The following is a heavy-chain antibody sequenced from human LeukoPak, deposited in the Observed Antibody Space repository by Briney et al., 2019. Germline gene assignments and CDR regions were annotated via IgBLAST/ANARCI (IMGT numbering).Heavy chain of an antibody. D-gene: IGHD1-26*01. CDR3: ARQGAGGRAFDI. J-gene: IGHJ3*02. V-gene: IGHV4-39*01. CDR1: GGSISSSSYY. Sequence: SETLSLTCTVSGGSISSSSYYWGWIRQPPGKGLEWIGSIYYSGNTYYNPSLQRRVTISVDTYKNQFSLKLSSVTAADTAVYNCARQGAGGRAFDIWGQGTMVTVSS. CDR2: IYYSGNT.